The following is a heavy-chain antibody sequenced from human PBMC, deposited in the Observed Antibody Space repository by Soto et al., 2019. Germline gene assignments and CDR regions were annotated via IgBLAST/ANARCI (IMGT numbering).Heavy chain of an antibody. CDR1: GVTVSSNY. CDR3: ASWDYDILTPGDYYYYGMDV. CDR2: IYSGGST. V-gene: IGHV3-66*01. J-gene: IGHJ6*02. Sequence: GGSLRLSCAASGVTVSSNYMSWVRQAPGKGLEWVSVIYSGGSTYYADSVKGRFTISRDNSKNTLYLQMNSLRAEDTAVYYCASWDYDILTPGDYYYYGMDVWGQGTTVTVSS. D-gene: IGHD3-9*01.